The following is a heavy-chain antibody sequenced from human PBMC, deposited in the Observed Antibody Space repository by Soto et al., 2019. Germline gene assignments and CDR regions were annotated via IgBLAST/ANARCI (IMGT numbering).Heavy chain of an antibody. CDR3: ARQSYYGSGSYSPMDV. Sequence: GESLKSSCERSGYSFTSYWISWVRQMPGKGLEWMGRIDPSDSYTNYSPSFQGHVTISADKSISTAYLQWSSLKASDTAMYYCARQSYYGSGSYSPMDVWGQGTTVTVSS. CDR2: IDPSDSYT. J-gene: IGHJ6*02. CDR1: GYSFTSYW. D-gene: IGHD3-10*01. V-gene: IGHV5-10-1*01.